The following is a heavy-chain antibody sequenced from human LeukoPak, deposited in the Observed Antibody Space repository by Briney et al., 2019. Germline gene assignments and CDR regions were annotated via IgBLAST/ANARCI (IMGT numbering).Heavy chain of an antibody. V-gene: IGHV3-21*01. D-gene: IGHD4-17*01. J-gene: IGHJ4*02. CDR1: GFTFSSYT. Sequence: GGSLRLTCAASGFTFSSYTMNWVRQAPGEGLEWVSSITGSGSDIYYADSVKGRFTISRDNAKNSLYLQMNSLRAEDTAVYYCARDVYGDYANDYWGQGTLVTVSS. CDR3: ARDVYGDYANDY. CDR2: ITGSGSDI.